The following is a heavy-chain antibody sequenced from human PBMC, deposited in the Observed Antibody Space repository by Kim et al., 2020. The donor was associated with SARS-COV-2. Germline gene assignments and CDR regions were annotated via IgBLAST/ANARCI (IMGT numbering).Heavy chain of an antibody. CDR3: ARQGIYYDSSGYYADAFDI. Sequence: GESLKISCKGSGYSFTSYWIGWVRQMPGKGLEWMGIIYPGDSDTRYSPSFQGQVTISADKSISTAYLQWSSLKASDTAMYYCARQGIYYDSSGYYADAFDIWGQGTMVTVSS. V-gene: IGHV5-51*01. J-gene: IGHJ3*02. D-gene: IGHD3-22*01. CDR2: IYPGDSDT. CDR1: GYSFTSYW.